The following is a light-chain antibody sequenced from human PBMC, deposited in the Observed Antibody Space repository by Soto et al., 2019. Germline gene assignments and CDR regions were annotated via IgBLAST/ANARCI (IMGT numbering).Light chain of an antibody. CDR3: QQSYNTPIT. J-gene: IGKJ5*01. CDR1: QSMSYY. V-gene: IGKV1-39*01. Sequence: DIQMTQSPSSLSASVGDSVTITCRASQSMSYYLNWYQQKTGEAPKLLIYATSSLRSGVPSRFSGSESGPDFTLTISRLQPEDFATYYCQQSYNTPITFGQGTRLEIK. CDR2: ATS.